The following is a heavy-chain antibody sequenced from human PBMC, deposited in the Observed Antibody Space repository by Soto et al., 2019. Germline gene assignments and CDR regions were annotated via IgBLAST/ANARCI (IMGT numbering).Heavy chain of an antibody. V-gene: IGHV4-34*01. CDR3: ARHFSVDYFDY. J-gene: IGHJ4*02. Sequence: PSETLSLTCAVYGGSFTGYYWNWIRQPPGKGLEWIGEINHSGSTNYNPSLKSRVTISVDRSKNQFSLKLNSVTAADTAVYYCARHFSVDYFDYWGQGALVTVSS. CDR1: GGSFTGYY. CDR2: INHSGST.